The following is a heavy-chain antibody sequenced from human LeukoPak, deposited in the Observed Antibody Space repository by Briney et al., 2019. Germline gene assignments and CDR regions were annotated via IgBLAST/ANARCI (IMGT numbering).Heavy chain of an antibody. Sequence: GGSLRLSCAASGFTFDDYAMHRVRQAPGKGLEWVSGISWNSGSIGYADSVKGRFTISRDNAKNSLYLQMNSLRTEDTALYYCAKSHGGNSGLSNWGQGTLVTVSS. CDR1: GFTFDDYA. CDR2: ISWNSGSI. V-gene: IGHV3-9*01. J-gene: IGHJ4*02. CDR3: AKSHGGNSGLSN. D-gene: IGHD4-23*01.